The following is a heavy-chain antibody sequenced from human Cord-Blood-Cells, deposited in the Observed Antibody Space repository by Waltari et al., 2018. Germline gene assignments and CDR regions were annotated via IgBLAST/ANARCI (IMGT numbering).Heavy chain of an antibody. CDR1: GFALSTSGMC. D-gene: IGHD1-1*01. Sequence: QVTLRESGPALVKPTQTLTLTCTFPGFALSTSGMCVSWIRQPPGKALEWLAIIDWDDDKYYRTSLKTRLTISKDTSKHQVVLTMTNMDPVDTATYYCARGRPTKDWTVWFDPWGQGTLVTVSS. CDR2: IDWDDDK. CDR3: ARGRPTKDWTVWFDP. V-gene: IGHV2-70*01. J-gene: IGHJ5*02.